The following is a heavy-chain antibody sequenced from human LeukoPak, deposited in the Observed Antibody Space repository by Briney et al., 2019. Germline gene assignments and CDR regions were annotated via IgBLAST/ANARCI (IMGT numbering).Heavy chain of an antibody. D-gene: IGHD6-13*01. V-gene: IGHV3-21*01. J-gene: IGHJ4*02. CDR2: ISSSSSYI. CDR3: ASGGDSSSWYLWGY. Sequence: GGSLRLSCAASGFTFSSYSMNWVRQAPGKGLEWVSSISSSSSYIYYADSVKGRFTISRDNAKNSLYLQMNSLRAEDTAVYYCASGGDSSSWYLWGYWGQGTLVTVSS. CDR1: GFTFSSYS.